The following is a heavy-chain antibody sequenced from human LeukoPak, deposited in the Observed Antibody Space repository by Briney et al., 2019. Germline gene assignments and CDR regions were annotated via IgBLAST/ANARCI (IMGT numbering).Heavy chain of an antibody. CDR1: SGSISSSNW. D-gene: IGHD3-16*02. V-gene: IGHV4-4*02. Sequence: SETLCLTCAVSSGSISSSNWWSWVRQPPGKGLEWIGEIYHSGDTNYNPSLKSRVTISLDTSKNQFSLKLSSMTAADTAVYYCVRQAPGFIVAGYFDYWGQGTLVTVSS. J-gene: IGHJ4*02. CDR2: IYHSGDT. CDR3: VRQAPGFIVAGYFDY.